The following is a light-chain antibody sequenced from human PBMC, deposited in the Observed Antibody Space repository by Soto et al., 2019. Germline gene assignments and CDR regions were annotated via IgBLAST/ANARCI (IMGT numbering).Light chain of an antibody. J-gene: IGLJ2*01. CDR2: EGS. Sequence: QSVLTQPASVSGSPGQSITISCTGTSSDVGSYNLVSWYQQHPGKVPKVMIYEGSQRPSGISNRFSGSKSGNTASLTISGLQAEDEADYYCCSYASSATLVFGGGTKLTVL. V-gene: IGLV2-23*01. CDR3: CSYASSATLV. CDR1: SSDVGSYNL.